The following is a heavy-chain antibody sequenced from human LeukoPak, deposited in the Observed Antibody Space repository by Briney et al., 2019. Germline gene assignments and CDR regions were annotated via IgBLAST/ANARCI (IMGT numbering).Heavy chain of an antibody. J-gene: IGHJ6*03. V-gene: IGHV5-51*01. Sequence: GESLKISCKGSGYSFTSYWIGWVRQMPGKGLEWMGIIYPGDSDTRYSPSFQGQVTISADKSISTAYLQWSSLKASDTAMYYCARHIPKPSVRRRGYYYYMDVWGKGTTVTVSS. D-gene: IGHD1-26*01. CDR1: GYSFTSYW. CDR3: ARHIPKPSVRRRGYYYYMDV. CDR2: IYPGDSDT.